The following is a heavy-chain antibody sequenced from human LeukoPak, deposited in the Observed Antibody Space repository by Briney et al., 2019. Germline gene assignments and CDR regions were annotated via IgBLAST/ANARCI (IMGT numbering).Heavy chain of an antibody. CDR2: IRSKDQNSAT. J-gene: IGHJ5*02. Sequence: GGSLKLSCAASGFSFSASPIHRVRQASGKGLEWVGRIRSKDQNSATAYAESVKGRFTISRDDSKNMAYLQMNSLRIEDTAVYYCESSITKAGGSWGQGTLVTVSS. CDR1: GFSFSASP. CDR3: ESSITKAGGS. D-gene: IGHD2-21*01. V-gene: IGHV3-73*01.